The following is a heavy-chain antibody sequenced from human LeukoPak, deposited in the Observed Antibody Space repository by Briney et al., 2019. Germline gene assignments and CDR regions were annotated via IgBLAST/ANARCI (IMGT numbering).Heavy chain of an antibody. CDR3: ARGPISYCGGDCYFSYYFDY. V-gene: IGHV4-34*01. D-gene: IGHD2-21*01. J-gene: IGHJ4*02. Sequence: SETLSLTCAVYGGSFSGYYWSWIRQPPGKGLEWIGEINHSGSTNYNPSLKSRVTISVDTSKNQFSLKLSSVTAADMAVYYCARGPISYCGGDCYFSYYFDYWGQGTLVTVSS. CDR2: INHSGST. CDR1: GGSFSGYY.